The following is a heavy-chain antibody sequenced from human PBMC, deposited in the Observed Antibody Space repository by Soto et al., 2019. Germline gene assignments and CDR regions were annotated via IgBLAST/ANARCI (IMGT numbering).Heavy chain of an antibody. J-gene: IGHJ4*02. CDR1: GFTFSTYP. Sequence: GGSLRLSCAASGFTFSTYPMTWVRQAPGKGLEWVSTISGSGGATYYAASVKGRFTISRDNSKNTLYLQMNSLRAEDTAIYYCAKYRGYSGNSVNFDNWGQGTRVTVSS. V-gene: IGHV3-23*01. CDR2: ISGSGGAT. D-gene: IGHD4-4*01. CDR3: AKYRGYSGNSVNFDN.